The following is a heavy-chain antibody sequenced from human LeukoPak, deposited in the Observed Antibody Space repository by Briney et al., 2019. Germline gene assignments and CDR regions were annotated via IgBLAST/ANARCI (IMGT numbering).Heavy chain of an antibody. J-gene: IGHJ3*02. CDR3: ARDLMYYDSSGLDAFDI. CDR2: ISAYNGNT. Sequence: GASVKVSCEASGYTFTSYGISWVRQAPGQGLEWMGWISAYNGNTNYAQKLQGRVTMTTDTSTSTAYMELRSLRSDDTAVYYCARDLMYYDSSGLDAFDIWGQGTMVTVSS. CDR1: GYTFTSYG. D-gene: IGHD3-22*01. V-gene: IGHV1-18*01.